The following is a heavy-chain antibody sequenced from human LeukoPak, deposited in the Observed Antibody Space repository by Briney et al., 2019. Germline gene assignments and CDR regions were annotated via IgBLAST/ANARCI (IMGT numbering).Heavy chain of an antibody. CDR2: ISGSGGST. CDR1: GFTFSNYV. J-gene: IGHJ5*02. V-gene: IGHV3-23*01. CDR3: AKDIVVVVAATRWFDP. Sequence: GGSLRLSCAASGFTFSNYVMTWVRQAPGKGLEWVSAISGSGGSTYYADSVKGRFTISRDNSKNTLYLQMNSLRAEDTAIYYCAKDIVVVVAATRWFDPWGQGTLVTVSS. D-gene: IGHD2-15*01.